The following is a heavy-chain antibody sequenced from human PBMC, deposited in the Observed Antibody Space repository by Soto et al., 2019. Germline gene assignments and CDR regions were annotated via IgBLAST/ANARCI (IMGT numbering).Heavy chain of an antibody. CDR2: IYQSGAT. CDR3: ARDAPERRYYAMEV. V-gene: IGHV4-4*02. J-gene: IGHJ6*02. Sequence: SETLSLTCTVSGDSISSEDWWSWVRQAPGKGLEWIGEIYQSGATHYTPSLKSRVTISLDKSKNRFSLKLHSVTAADTAVYYCARDAPERRYYAMEVWGQGTTVTVS. CDR1: GDSISSEDW.